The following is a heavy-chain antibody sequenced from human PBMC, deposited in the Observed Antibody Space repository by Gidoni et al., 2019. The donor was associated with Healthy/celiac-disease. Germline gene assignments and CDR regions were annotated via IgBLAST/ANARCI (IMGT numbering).Heavy chain of an antibody. Sequence: QVQLQQWGAGLLKPSETLSLTCAVYGGSFSGYSWSWIRQPQGKGLEWIGEIKHSGSTNYNPSLKSRVTISVDTSKNQFSLKLSSVTAADTAVYYCARELVRGRTNYYYYGMDVWGQGTTVTVSS. V-gene: IGHV4-34*01. D-gene: IGHD3-10*01. CDR2: IKHSGST. CDR3: ARELVRGRTNYYYYGMDV. CDR1: GGSFSGYS. J-gene: IGHJ6*02.